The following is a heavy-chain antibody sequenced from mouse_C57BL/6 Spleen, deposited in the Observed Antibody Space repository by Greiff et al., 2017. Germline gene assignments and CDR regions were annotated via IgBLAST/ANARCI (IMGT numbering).Heavy chain of an antibody. CDR2: INSDGGST. CDR3: ARHNYGSSYVSSHWYFDV. D-gene: IGHD1-1*01. J-gene: IGHJ1*03. Sequence: EVKLVESGGGLVQPGESLKLSCESNEYDFPSHDMSWVRKTPVKRLKLVAAINSDGGSTYYPDTMDTRFIISSDNTTKTLYLHMSSLRSQDTASYYCARHNYGSSYVSSHWYFDVWGTGTTVTVSS. CDR1: EYDFPSHD. V-gene: IGHV5-2*01.